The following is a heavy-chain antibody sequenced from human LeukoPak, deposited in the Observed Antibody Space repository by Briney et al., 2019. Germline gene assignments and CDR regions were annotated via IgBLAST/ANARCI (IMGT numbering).Heavy chain of an antibody. CDR1: GGSISSSSYY. Sequence: SETLSLTCTVSGGSISSSSYYWGWIRQPPGKGLEWIGSIYYSGSTYYNRSLKSRVTISVDTSKNQFSLKLSSVTAADTAVYYCARGSAQQLVPLDYWGQGTLVTVSS. CDR2: IYYSGST. V-gene: IGHV4-39*07. CDR3: ARGSAQQLVPLDY. J-gene: IGHJ4*02. D-gene: IGHD6-13*01.